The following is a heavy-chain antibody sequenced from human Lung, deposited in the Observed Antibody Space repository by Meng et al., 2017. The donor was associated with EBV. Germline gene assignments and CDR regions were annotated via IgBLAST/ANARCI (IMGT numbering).Heavy chain of an antibody. J-gene: IGHJ4*02. CDR2: VYHRGDT. D-gene: IGHD1-1*01. CDR1: GDSISSDIW. CDR3: GRDQGRQLINH. Sequence: QVQVQGSGPGLVKPSGTLSLTCTVPGDSISSDIWWSWVRQPPGKGLEWIGEVYHRGDTNYNPSLRSRVVISVDRSKNQFSLNLSSVTAADTAVYYCGRDQGRQLINHWGQGTLVTVSS. V-gene: IGHV4-4*02.